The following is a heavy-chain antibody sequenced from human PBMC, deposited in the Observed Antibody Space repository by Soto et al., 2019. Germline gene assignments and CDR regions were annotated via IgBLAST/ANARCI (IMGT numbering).Heavy chain of an antibody. CDR2: VYYTGST. J-gene: IGHJ4*02. Sequence: LSETLSLTCSVSCGSISGSYWSWIRQSPGKGLEWLGYVYYTGSTNYSPSLRSRVSISVDTSKNEFSLRLSSVTAADTAVYFCARSVAVPGAHIDYWGQGTQVTVSS. CDR1: CGSISGSY. V-gene: IGHV4-59*01. D-gene: IGHD6-19*01. CDR3: ARSVAVPGAHIDY.